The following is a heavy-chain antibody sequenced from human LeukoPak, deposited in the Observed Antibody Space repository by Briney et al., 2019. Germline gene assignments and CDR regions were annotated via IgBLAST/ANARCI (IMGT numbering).Heavy chain of an antibody. J-gene: IGHJ4*02. Sequence: SETLSLTCAVYGGSFSGYYWSWIRQPPRKGLEWIGKINHSGSTNYNPSLKSRVTISVDTSKNQFSLKVSSVTAADTAVYYCARDKIGGINFDYWGQGTLITVSA. CDR1: GGSFSGYY. D-gene: IGHD2/OR15-2a*01. V-gene: IGHV4-34*01. CDR2: INHSGST. CDR3: ARDKIGGINFDY.